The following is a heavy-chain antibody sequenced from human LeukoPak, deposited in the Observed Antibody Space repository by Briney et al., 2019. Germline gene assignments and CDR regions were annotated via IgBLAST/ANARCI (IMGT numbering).Heavy chain of an antibody. CDR2: IRSKAYGGTT. D-gene: IGHD3-16*01. CDR3: SSGGLSEYYYYYGMDV. J-gene: IGHJ6*02. V-gene: IGHV3-49*03. CDR1: GFTLGDYA. Sequence: GGSLRLSCTAAGFTLGDYAMSWFRQAPGKGLGWVGFIRSKAYGGTTEYAASVKGRFTISRDDSKSIAYLQMNSLKTEDTAVYYCSSGGLSEYYYYYGMDVWGQGTTVTVSS.